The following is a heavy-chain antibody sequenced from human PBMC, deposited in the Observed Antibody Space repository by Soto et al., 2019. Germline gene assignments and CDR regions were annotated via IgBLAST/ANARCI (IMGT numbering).Heavy chain of an antibody. CDR3: ARVLPETWYSGSYWGFTASYYYYGMDV. V-gene: IGHV4-61*02. CDR1: GFSITTTSYY. CDR2: IYTSGST. J-gene: IGHJ6*02. Sequence: PXETLYLTCTVSGFSITTTSYYWSWIRQPAGKGLEWIGLIYTSGSTNYNPSLKSRVTMSVDTSKNQFSLKLSSVTAADTAVYYCARVLPETWYSGSYWGFTASYYYYGMDVWGQGTTVTVSS. D-gene: IGHD1-26*01.